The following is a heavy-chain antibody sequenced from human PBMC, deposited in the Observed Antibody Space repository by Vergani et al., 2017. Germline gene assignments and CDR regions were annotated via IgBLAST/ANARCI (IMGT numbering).Heavy chain of an antibody. D-gene: IGHD3-3*01. CDR3: ARDNTIFGVVIIFGAFDI. CDR1: GFTFSSYE. J-gene: IGHJ3*02. CDR2: ISSSGSTI. Sequence: EVQLVESGGGLVQPGGSLRLSCAASGFTFSSYEMNWVRQAPGKGLEWVSYISSSGSTIYYADSVKGRFTISRDNAKNSLYLQMNSLRSEDTAVYYCARDNTIFGVVIIFGAFDIWGQGTMVTVSS. V-gene: IGHV3-48*03.